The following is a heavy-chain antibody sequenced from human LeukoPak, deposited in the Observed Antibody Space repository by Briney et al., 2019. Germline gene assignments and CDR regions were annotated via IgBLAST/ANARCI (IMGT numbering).Heavy chain of an antibody. Sequence: SETLSLTCTVSGGSISGYYWNWIRQPPGEGLEWIGYIHYTGSSNYNPSLKSRVSISLDTSKNQFSLKLSSVTAADTAVYYCARRVVVVTANDKSDAFDVWGQGTVVTVSS. J-gene: IGHJ3*01. D-gene: IGHD2-21*02. CDR2: IHYTGSS. CDR3: ARRVVVVTANDKSDAFDV. V-gene: IGHV4-59*01. CDR1: GGSISGYY.